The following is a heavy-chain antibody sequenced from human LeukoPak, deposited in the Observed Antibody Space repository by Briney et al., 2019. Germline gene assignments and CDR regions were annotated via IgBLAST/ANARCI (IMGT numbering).Heavy chain of an antibody. D-gene: IGHD3-10*01. CDR2: IKSKTDGGTT. Sequence: GGSLRLSCAASGFTFSSYGMSWVRQAPGKGLEWVGRIKSKTDGGTTDYAAPVKGRFTISRDDSKNTLYLQMNSLKTEDTAVYYCTVWFGELPRYYFDYWGQGTLVTVSS. J-gene: IGHJ4*02. V-gene: IGHV3-15*01. CDR1: GFTFSSYG. CDR3: TVWFGELPRYYFDY.